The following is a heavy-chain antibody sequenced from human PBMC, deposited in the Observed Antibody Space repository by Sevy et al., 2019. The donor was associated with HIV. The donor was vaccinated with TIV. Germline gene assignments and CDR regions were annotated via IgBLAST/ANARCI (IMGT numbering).Heavy chain of an antibody. Sequence: ASVKVSCKASGGTFSSYDINWERQAPGQGLEWMGQIIPVFGTSSYAHTLQGRVTITADESTSTAYMDLSSLRSEDTAVYYYARGGGAVDHGMDVWGQGTTVTVSS. J-gene: IGHJ6*02. CDR3: ARGGGAVDHGMDV. V-gene: IGHV1-69*13. CDR2: IIPVFGTS. CDR1: GGTFSSYD. D-gene: IGHD2-21*01.